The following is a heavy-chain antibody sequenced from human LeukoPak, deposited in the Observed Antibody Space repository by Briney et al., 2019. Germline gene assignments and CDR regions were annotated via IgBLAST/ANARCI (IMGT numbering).Heavy chain of an antibody. D-gene: IGHD3-22*01. CDR1: GFTFDDYG. V-gene: IGHV3-21*01. J-gene: IGHJ4*02. CDR3: ARAADSSGYLLAYFDY. Sequence: PGGSLRLSCAASGFTFDDYGMSWVRQAPGKGLEWVSFISTSSSYIYYADSVKGRFTISRDNAKNSLYLQMNSLRAEDTAVYYCARAADSSGYLLAYFDYWGQGTLVTVSS. CDR2: ISTSSSYI.